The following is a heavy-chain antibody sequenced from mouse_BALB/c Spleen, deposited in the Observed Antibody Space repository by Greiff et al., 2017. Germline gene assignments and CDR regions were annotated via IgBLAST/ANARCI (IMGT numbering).Heavy chain of an antibody. V-gene: IGHV1-80*01. CDR3: ARRDWDPAWFAY. J-gene: IGHJ3*01. CDR1: GYAFSSYW. Sequence: LVESGAELVRPGSSVKISCKASGYAFSSYWMNWVKQRPGQGLEWIGQIYPGDGDTNYNGKFKGKATLTADKSSSTAYMQLSSLTSEDSAVYFCARRDWDPAWFAYWGQGTLVTVSA. D-gene: IGHD4-1*01. CDR2: IYPGDGDT.